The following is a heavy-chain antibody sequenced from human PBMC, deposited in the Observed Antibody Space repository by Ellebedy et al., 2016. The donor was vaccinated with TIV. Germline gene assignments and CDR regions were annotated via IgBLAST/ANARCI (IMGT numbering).Heavy chain of an antibody. CDR2: ISSSSSNI. Sequence: PGGSLRLSCAVSGFTFSRYAMTWVRQAQGKGLEWVSYISSSSSNIHYADSVKGRFTVSRDNANNSLFLQMHRLRAEDTAVYYCAGDPSVGANWFYYMDVWGKGTTVTVSS. V-gene: IGHV3-48*04. CDR3: AGDPSVGANWFYYMDV. CDR1: GFTFSRYA. J-gene: IGHJ6*03. D-gene: IGHD1-26*01.